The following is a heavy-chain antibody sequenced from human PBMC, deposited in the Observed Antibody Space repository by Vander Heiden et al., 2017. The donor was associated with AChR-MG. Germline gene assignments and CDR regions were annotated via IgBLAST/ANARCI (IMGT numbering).Heavy chain of an antibody. CDR3: ARARNSRKSPYYFDY. D-gene: IGHD4-4*01. J-gene: IGHJ4*02. CDR1: GGPISSGGYY. CDR2: IYYSGST. Sequence: QVQLQESGPGLVKPSQTLSLTCTVSGGPISSGGYYWSWIRQHPGKGLEWIGYIYYSGSTYYNPSLKSRVTISVDTSKNQFSLKLSSVTAADTAVYYCARARNSRKSPYYFDYWGQGTLVTVSS. V-gene: IGHV4-31*03.